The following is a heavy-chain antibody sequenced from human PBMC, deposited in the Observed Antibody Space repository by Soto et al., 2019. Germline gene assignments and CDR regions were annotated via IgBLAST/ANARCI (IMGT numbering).Heavy chain of an antibody. CDR2: IIPLFDAT. Sequence: QVQLVQSGAEVRKPGSSVKVSCKASGGTFTTYDISWVRQAPGQGLEGMGGIIPLFDATKYAQKFQGRVTITADKSTGTAYMELSSRRSEDTAMYYCARDRSSSWYNGTFYFDSWGQGTLVTVSS. V-gene: IGHV1-69*06. D-gene: IGHD6-19*01. CDR1: GGTFTTYD. CDR3: ARDRSSSWYNGTFYFDS. J-gene: IGHJ4*02.